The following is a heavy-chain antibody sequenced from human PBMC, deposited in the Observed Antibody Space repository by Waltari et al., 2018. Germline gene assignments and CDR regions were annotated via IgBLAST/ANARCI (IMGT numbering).Heavy chain of an antibody. D-gene: IGHD6-13*01. CDR3: ARGLGAADPTDWLDL. J-gene: IGHJ5*02. V-gene: IGHV1-3*03. CDR1: GYTFISRA. CDR2: INPGNGNA. Sequence: QVQLVQSGAEVKKPGASVKVSCKASGYTFISRAMHWVHQAPGQRLEWMGWINPGNGNAKYSQEFQGRVTITRDTSANTAYMELSSLTLEDMAVYYCARGLGAADPTDWLDLWGQGTLVTLSS.